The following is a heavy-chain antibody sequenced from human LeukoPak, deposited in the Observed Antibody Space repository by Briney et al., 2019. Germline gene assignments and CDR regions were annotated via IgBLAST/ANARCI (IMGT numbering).Heavy chain of an antibody. CDR2: IYYSGST. D-gene: IGHD1-1*01. V-gene: IGHV4-61*05. CDR3: ARVGNWIHWAFDI. Sequence: SETLSLTCTVSGGSISSSSYYWGWIRQPPGKGLECIGYIYYSGSTNYNPSLQSRVTISIDTSKNQFSLKLSSVTAADSAVYYCARVGNWIHWAFDIWGQGTMVTVSS. J-gene: IGHJ3*02. CDR1: GGSISSSSYY.